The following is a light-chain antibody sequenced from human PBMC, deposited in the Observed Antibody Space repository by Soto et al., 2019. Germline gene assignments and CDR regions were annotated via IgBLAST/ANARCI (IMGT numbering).Light chain of an antibody. Sequence: EIVLTQSPGTLSLSPGERATVSCRASQSVTRTYLAWYQHKPGQAPTLLMYDVSRRATGIPDRFSGSGSGTDFTLTISRVEPEDFAVYYCQQYGTSTGTFGQGTKVEIK. CDR2: DVS. J-gene: IGKJ1*01. CDR3: QQYGTSTGT. V-gene: IGKV3-20*01. CDR1: QSVTRTY.